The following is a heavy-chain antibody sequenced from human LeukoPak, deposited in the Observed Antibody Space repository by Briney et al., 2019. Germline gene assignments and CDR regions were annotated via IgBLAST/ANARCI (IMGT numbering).Heavy chain of an antibody. CDR1: GFTFDDYA. CDR2: ISWNSGSI. V-gene: IGHV3-9*01. CDR3: AVLYTVTTAYDCMDV. Sequence: PGRSLRLSCAASGFTFDDYAMHWVRQAPGKGLEWVSGISWNSGSIGYAGSVKGRFTISRDNAQHSLYLQMNSLRAEDTALYYCAVLYTVTTAYDCMDVWGKGTTVTVSS. J-gene: IGHJ6*03. D-gene: IGHD4-17*01.